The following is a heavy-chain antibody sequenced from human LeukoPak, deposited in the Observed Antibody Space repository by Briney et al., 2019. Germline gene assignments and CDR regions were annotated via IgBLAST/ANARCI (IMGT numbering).Heavy chain of an antibody. CDR3: ASHYSSGSYRYTGSFDS. J-gene: IGHJ4*02. CDR1: GGSFSDYY. CDR2: INHSGTT. V-gene: IGHV4-34*01. D-gene: IGHD3-16*02. Sequence: SETLSLTCAVYGGSFSDYYWSWIRRPPAKGLEWIGEINHSGTTNYSPSLKSRVSISVDTSKNQFSLKLNSVTAADAAMYYCASHYSSGSYRYTGSFDSWGQGMLVNVSS.